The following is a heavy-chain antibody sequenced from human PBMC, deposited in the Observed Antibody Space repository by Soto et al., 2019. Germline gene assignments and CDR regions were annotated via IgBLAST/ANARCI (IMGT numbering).Heavy chain of an antibody. CDR3: ARYGIGAVVTPREYYYYYGMGV. CDR1: GGTFSSYA. CDR2: IIPIFGTA. J-gene: IGHJ6*02. Sequence: ASVKVSCKASGGTFSSYAISWVRQAPGQGLEWMGGIIPIFGTANYAQKFQGRVTITADESTSAAYMELSSLRSEDTAVYYCARYGIGAVVTPREYYYYYGMGVWGQGTTVTVSS. D-gene: IGHD6-25*01. V-gene: IGHV1-69*13.